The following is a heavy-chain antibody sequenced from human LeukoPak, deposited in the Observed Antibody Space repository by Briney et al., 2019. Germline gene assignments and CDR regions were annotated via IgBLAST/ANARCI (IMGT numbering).Heavy chain of an antibody. J-gene: IGHJ3*02. V-gene: IGHV1-2*02. Sequence: ASVKVSCKPSGYNFTGYYLHWVRQAPGQGLEWMGWINPNTGGTNYAQKFQGRVTMTRDTSISTAYMELSRLRSDDTAVYYCAKLYDFWSGYDGAFDIWGQGTMVTVSS. D-gene: IGHD3-3*01. CDR1: GYNFTGYY. CDR2: INPNTGGT. CDR3: AKLYDFWSGYDGAFDI.